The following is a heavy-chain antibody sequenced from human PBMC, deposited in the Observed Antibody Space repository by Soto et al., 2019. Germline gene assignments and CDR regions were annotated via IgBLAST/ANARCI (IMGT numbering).Heavy chain of an antibody. V-gene: IGHV4-30-4*01. CDR3: ASRHSSPYFDY. D-gene: IGHD6-13*01. CDR2: IYYSGST. CDR1: GGSISSGDYY. J-gene: IGHJ4*02. Sequence: QVQLQESGPGLVKPSQTLSLTCTVSGGSISSGDYYWSWIRQPPGKGLEWIGSIYYSGSTYYNPCLKSGVTISVATSKNQFSLKLYSVTAADTAVYYCASRHSSPYFDYWGQGTLVPVSS.